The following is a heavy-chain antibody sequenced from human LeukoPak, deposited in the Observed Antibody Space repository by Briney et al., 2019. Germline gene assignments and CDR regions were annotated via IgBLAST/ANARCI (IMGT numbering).Heavy chain of an antibody. V-gene: IGHV1-24*01. Sequence: ASVKVSCKVSGNSLSQLSILWVRQAPGKGLEWMGCLDRDDGEIIYAQKFQGRVTMTEDKSTDIAYMEVNSLTSEDTAVYYCAADGGPTASVYDCWGQGTLVTVSS. D-gene: IGHD4-17*01. J-gene: IGHJ4*02. CDR3: AADGGPTASVYDC. CDR1: GNSLSQLS. CDR2: LDRDDGEI.